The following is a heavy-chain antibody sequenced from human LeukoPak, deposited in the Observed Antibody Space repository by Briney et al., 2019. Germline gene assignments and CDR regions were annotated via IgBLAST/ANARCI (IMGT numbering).Heavy chain of an antibody. Sequence: GGSLRLSCAASGFTFDDYAMHWVRQVPGKGLEWVSGISWNSGSIGYADSVKGRFTISRDNAKNSLYLQMNSLRAEDTAVYYCARDQSGKQQLLRNRGGYFDYWGQGTLVTVTA. CDR3: ARDQSGKQQLLRNRGGYFDY. V-gene: IGHV3-9*01. CDR1: GFTFDDYA. CDR2: ISWNSGSI. D-gene: IGHD6-13*01. J-gene: IGHJ4*02.